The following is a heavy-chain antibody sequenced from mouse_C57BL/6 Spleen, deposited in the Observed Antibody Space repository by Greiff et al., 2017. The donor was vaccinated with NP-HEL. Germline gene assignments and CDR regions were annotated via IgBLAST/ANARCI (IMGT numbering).Heavy chain of an antibody. Sequence: EVQLVESGDGLVKPGGSLKLSCAASGFTFSSYAMSWVRQTPEKRLEWVAYISSGGDYIYYADTVKGRFTISRDNARNTLYLQMSRLKSEDTAMYYCTRDGYYGFDYWGQGATLTVSS. CDR3: TRDGYYGFDY. D-gene: IGHD2-3*01. CDR2: ISSGGDYI. CDR1: GFTFSSYA. J-gene: IGHJ2*01. V-gene: IGHV5-9-1*02.